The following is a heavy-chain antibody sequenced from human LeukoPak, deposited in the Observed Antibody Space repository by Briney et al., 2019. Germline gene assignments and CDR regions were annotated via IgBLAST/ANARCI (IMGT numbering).Heavy chain of an antibody. Sequence: GGSLRLSCAAPGFTFSTYWMHWVRQAPGEGLVWVSRISSDGSIAINADSVEGRFTVSRDNAKNTLYLQMNSLRVEDTAVYYCARADYGGNSDFHYWGQGTLVTVSS. CDR1: GFTFSTYW. V-gene: IGHV3-74*01. J-gene: IGHJ4*02. CDR2: ISSDGSIA. CDR3: ARADYGGNSDFHY. D-gene: IGHD4-23*01.